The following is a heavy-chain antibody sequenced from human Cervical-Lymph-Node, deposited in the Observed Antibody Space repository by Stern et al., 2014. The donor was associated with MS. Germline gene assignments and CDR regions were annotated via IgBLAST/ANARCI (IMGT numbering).Heavy chain of an antibody. CDR1: GASAGGGDWY. V-gene: IGHV4-30-4*01. Sequence: QLQLQESGPGLVKPSQTLSLACAVSGASAGGGDWYWSWIRQPPGKGLEWLGSIYYSGTPYYKPSLKSRLIISLDPSKNQFSLNLTSVTAADTAVYYCAGAIGKYELLESFDMWGQGTMVTVSS. CDR2: IYYSGTP. CDR3: AGAIGKYELLESFDM. J-gene: IGHJ3*02. D-gene: IGHD1-1*01.